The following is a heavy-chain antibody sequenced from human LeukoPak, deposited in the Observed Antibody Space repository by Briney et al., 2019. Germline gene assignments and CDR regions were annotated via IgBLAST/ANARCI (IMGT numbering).Heavy chain of an antibody. J-gene: IGHJ4*02. CDR1: GFTVSSNY. CDR3: ARSYDYVWGSYRYVFDY. D-gene: IGHD3-16*02. CDR2: ISSSSSHI. Sequence: GGSLRLSCAASGFTVSSNYMSWVRQAPGKGLEWVSCISSSSSHIYYADSVKGRFTISRDNAKSSLYLQMNSLRAEDTAVYYCARSYDYVWGSYRYVFDYWGRGALVTVSS. V-gene: IGHV3-21*01.